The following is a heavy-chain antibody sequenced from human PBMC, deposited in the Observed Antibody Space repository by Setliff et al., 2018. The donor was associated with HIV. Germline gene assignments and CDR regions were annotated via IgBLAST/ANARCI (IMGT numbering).Heavy chain of an antibody. CDR2: ISPDGSAT. V-gene: IGHV3-7*01. CDR3: ATQTGFYNSHWYDY. J-gene: IGHJ4*02. D-gene: IGHD6-13*01. Sequence: GGSLRLSCAASGFTFSSAWMGWVRQAPAKGLEWVANISPDGSATYYVDSVKGRFTISRDNAKNSLYLQMNSLRAEDTGVYYCATQTGFYNSHWYDYWGQGTMVTSPQ. CDR1: GFTFSSAW.